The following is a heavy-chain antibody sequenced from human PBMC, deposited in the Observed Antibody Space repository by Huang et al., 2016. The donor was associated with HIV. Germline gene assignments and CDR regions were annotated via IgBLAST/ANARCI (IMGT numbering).Heavy chain of an antibody. CDR1: GYNFKTHA. Sequence: QVQLLQSGAEVKKPGASVKISCKTSGYNFKTHAVSWVRQTPGQGLEWMGWVSGYNSYTTYSQRLQGRATMTTDTSTNTVYMELRSLRSDDTAVYYCARRVGSGWYGEIDYWGQGTLVTVSS. V-gene: IGHV1-18*04. J-gene: IGHJ4*02. CDR2: VSGYNSYT. D-gene: IGHD6-19*01. CDR3: ARRVGSGWYGEIDY.